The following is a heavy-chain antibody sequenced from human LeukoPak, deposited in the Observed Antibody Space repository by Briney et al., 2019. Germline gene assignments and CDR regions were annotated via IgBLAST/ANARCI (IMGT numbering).Heavy chain of an antibody. CDR3: ARHRSSVRGWFDP. CDR1: GASLNSYY. V-gene: IGHV4-59*08. Sequence: PSETLSLTCAVSGASLNSYYWSWIRPPPGKGLEWIGYTNYSGTPKSNPSLNSRVTISVDTSKSQVSLNLTSGTAADTAVYYCARHRSSVRGWFDPWGQGTLVTVSS. J-gene: IGHJ5*02. CDR2: TNYSGTP. D-gene: IGHD6-13*01.